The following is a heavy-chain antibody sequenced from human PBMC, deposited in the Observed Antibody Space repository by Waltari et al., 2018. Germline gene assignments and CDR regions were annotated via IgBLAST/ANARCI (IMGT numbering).Heavy chain of an antibody. V-gene: IGHV4-34*01. CDR1: GGSFSGYY. CDR3: ARNGIAVAGGGYYYYGMDV. CDR2: INHSGST. D-gene: IGHD6-19*01. Sequence: QVQLQQWGAGLLKPSETLSLTCAVYGGSFSGYYWSWIRQPPGKGLEWIGEINHSGSTTYNPSLKSRVTRSVDTSKNQFSLKLSSVTAADTAVYYCARNGIAVAGGGYYYYGMDVWGQGTTVTVSS. J-gene: IGHJ6*02.